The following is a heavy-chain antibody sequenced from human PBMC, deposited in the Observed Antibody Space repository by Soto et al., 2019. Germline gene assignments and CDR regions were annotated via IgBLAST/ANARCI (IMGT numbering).Heavy chain of an antibody. Sequence: SETLSLTCTVSGGSISSYYWSWIRQPAGKGLEWIGRIYTSGSTNYNPSLKSRVTMSVDTSKNQFSLKLSSVTAADTAVYYCAKYRDFGLASSNDYWGQGTLVTVSS. J-gene: IGHJ4*02. D-gene: IGHD3-3*01. V-gene: IGHV4-4*07. CDR2: IYTSGST. CDR3: AKYRDFGLASSNDY. CDR1: GGSISSYY.